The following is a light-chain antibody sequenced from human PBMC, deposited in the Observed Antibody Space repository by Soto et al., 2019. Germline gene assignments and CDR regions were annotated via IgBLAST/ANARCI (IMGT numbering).Light chain of an antibody. CDR3: QQYAGSST. J-gene: IGKJ1*01. V-gene: IGKV3-20*01. CDR2: GAS. CDR1: QSVSSN. Sequence: IVLTQSPATLSVSPGERATLSCRASQSVSSNLAWHQQRPGQAPRLLIYGASTGATGVPDRFSGSGSGTDFTLTISRLEPEDFAVYYCQQYAGSSTFGQGTKV.